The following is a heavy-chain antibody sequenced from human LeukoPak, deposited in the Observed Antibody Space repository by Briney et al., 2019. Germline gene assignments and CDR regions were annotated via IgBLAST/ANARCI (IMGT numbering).Heavy chain of an antibody. CDR3: AREPISGGNSVS. CDR1: GGSVSSGSYY. V-gene: IGHV4-61*01. CDR2: IYYSGST. Sequence: PSETLSLTCTVSGGSVSSGSYYWSWIRQPPGKGLEWIGYIYYSGSTYYNPSLKSRVTISVDTSKNQFSLKLSSVTAADTAVYYCAREPISGGNSVSWGQGTLVTVSS. J-gene: IGHJ4*02. D-gene: IGHD4-23*01.